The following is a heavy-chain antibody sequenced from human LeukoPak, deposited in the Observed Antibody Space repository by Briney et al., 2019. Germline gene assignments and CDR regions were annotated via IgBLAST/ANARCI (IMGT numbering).Heavy chain of an antibody. V-gene: IGHV3-23*01. D-gene: IGHD3-22*01. J-gene: IGHJ4*02. CDR1: GFTFSSYA. Sequence: PGGSLRLSCAASGFTFSSYAMSCVRQAPGKGREWVSTSSDSGGSKYYADSVKGRFTISRDNSKNTLYLQMNSLRAEDTAVYCCAKKPSSGYYYIDYWGQGTLVTVSS. CDR3: AKKPSSGYYYIDY. CDR2: SSDSGGSK.